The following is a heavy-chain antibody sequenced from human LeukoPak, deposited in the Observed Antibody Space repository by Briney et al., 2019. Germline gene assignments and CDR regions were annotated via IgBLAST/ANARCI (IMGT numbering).Heavy chain of an antibody. D-gene: IGHD3-10*01. Sequence: SETLSLTCTVSGGSISSYYWSWIRQPPGKGLEWIGYIYYSGSTNYNPSPKSRVTISVDTSKNQFSLKLSSVTAADTAVYYCARTYYYGSGSYQGWFDPWGQGTLVTVSS. CDR1: GGSISSYY. J-gene: IGHJ5*02. V-gene: IGHV4-59*01. CDR2: IYYSGST. CDR3: ARTYYYGSGSYQGWFDP.